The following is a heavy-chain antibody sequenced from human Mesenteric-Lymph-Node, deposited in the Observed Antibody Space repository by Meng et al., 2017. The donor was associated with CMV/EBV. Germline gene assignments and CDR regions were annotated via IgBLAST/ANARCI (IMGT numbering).Heavy chain of an antibody. Sequence: GESLKISCAASGFTFSRYGMNWVRQAPGKGLEWVAFLHYDGSNKYYADSVKGRFTISRDNSKNTLYLQMNSLRPEDTAVYYCTRDPGYPYYYGMDVWGQGTTVTVSS. CDR2: LHYDGSNK. CDR3: TRDPGYPYYYGMDV. V-gene: IGHV3-30*02. CDR1: GFTFSRYG. J-gene: IGHJ6*02. D-gene: IGHD2-15*01.